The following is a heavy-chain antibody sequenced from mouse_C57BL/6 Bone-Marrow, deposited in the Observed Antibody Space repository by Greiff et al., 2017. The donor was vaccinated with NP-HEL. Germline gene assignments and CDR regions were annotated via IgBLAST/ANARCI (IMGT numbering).Heavy chain of an antibody. D-gene: IGHD1-2*01. V-gene: IGHV1-81*01. CDR2: IYPRSGNT. CDR3: ARWGRLGYFDV. J-gene: IGHJ1*03. CDR1: GYTFTSYG. Sequence: VQGVESGAELARPGASVKLSCKASGYTFTSYGISWVKQRTGQGLEWIGEIYPRSGNTYYNEKFKGKATLTADKSSSTAYMELRSLTSEDSAVYFCARWGRLGYFDVWGTGTTVTVSS.